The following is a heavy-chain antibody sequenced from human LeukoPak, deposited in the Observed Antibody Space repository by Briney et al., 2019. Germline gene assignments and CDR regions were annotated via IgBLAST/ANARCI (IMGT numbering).Heavy chain of an antibody. CDR1: GFTFSSYS. Sequence: GGSLRLSCAASGFTFSSYSMNWVRQAPGKGLEWVSSISSSSSYIYYADSVKGRFTISRDNAKNSLYLQMNSLRAEDTAVYYCARDSSSSLWGGFDPWGQGTLVTVSS. J-gene: IGHJ5*02. V-gene: IGHV3-21*01. CDR2: ISSSSSYI. D-gene: IGHD6-6*01. CDR3: ARDSSSSLWGGFDP.